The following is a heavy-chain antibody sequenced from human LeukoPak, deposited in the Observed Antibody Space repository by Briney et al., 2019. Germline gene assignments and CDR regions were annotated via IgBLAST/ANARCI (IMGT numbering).Heavy chain of an antibody. Sequence: SQTLSLTCTVSGGSISSGGYYWSWIRQHPGKGLEWIGYIYYSGSTYYNPSLKSRVTISVDTSKNQFSLKLSSVTAADTAVYYCARGSRGDFDYWGHGTLVTVSS. CDR2: IYYSGST. CDR3: ARGSRGDFDY. J-gene: IGHJ4*01. V-gene: IGHV4-31*03. D-gene: IGHD3-16*01. CDR1: GGSISSGGYY.